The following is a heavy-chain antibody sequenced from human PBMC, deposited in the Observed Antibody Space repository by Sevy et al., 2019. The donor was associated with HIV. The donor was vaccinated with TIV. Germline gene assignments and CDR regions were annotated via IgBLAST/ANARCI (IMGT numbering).Heavy chain of an antibody. V-gene: IGHV3-21*01. Sequence: GGSLRLSCAASGFTFSSYSMNWVRQAPGKGLEWVSSISSSSYIYYADSVKGRFTISRDNAKNSLYLQMNSLRAEDTAVYYCARVSGDRWGATTRSPIDYWGQGTLVTVSS. CDR1: GFTFSSYS. J-gene: IGHJ4*02. CDR3: ARVSGDRWGATTRSPIDY. D-gene: IGHD1-26*01. CDR2: ISSSSYI.